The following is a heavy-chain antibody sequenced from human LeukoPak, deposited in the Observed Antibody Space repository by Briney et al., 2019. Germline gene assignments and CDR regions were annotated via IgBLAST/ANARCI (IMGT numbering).Heavy chain of an antibody. Sequence: GGSLRLSCAASGFIFSSYAMSWVRQAPGKGLEWVSAISGSGGSTYYADSVKGRFTISRDNSKNTLYLQMNSLRAEDTAVYYCAKWGSPYSGYKTYDAFDIWGQGTMVTVSS. CDR2: ISGSGGST. CDR3: AKWGSPYSGYKTYDAFDI. D-gene: IGHD5-12*01. CDR1: GFIFSSYA. V-gene: IGHV3-23*01. J-gene: IGHJ3*02.